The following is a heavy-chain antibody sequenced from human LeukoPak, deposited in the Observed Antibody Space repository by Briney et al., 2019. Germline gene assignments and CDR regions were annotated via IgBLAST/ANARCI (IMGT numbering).Heavy chain of an antibody. CDR1: GYRFTSNW. CDR3: ARDSLYYGSGSYLGFDP. D-gene: IGHD3-10*01. J-gene: IGHJ5*02. V-gene: IGHV1-18*04. Sequence: RGESLKISCKGSGYRFTSNWIGWVRQAPGQGLEWMGWISGYNGNTNYAEKLQGRVTMATDTSTSTVYMELRSLRSDDTAVYYCARDSLYYGSGSYLGFDPWGQGTLVTVSS. CDR2: ISGYNGNT.